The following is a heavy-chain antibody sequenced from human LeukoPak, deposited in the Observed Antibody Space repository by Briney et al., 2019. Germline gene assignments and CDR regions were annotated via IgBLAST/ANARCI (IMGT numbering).Heavy chain of an antibody. CDR3: AKDQQLPFYYFDY. CDR2: ISYDGSNK. V-gene: IGHV3-30-3*01. D-gene: IGHD2/OR15-2a*01. J-gene: IGHJ4*02. Sequence: HPGGSLRLSCAASGFTFSSYAMHWVRQAPGKGLEWVAVISYDGSNKYYADFAKGRFTISRDNSKNTVFLQMNSLRAEDTAVYYCAKDQQLPFYYFDYWGQGTLVTVSS. CDR1: GFTFSSYA.